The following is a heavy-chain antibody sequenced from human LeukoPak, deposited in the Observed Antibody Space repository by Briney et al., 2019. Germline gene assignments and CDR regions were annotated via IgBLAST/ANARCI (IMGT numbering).Heavy chain of an antibody. J-gene: IGHJ3*02. Sequence: ASVKVSCKASGYTFTGYYMHWVRQAPGQGLEWMGWINPNSGGTNYAQKFQGRVTMTRDTSISTAYMELSRLRSDDTAVYYCARDQTPYYYDSSGFFDAFDIWGQGAMVTASS. CDR3: ARDQTPYYYDSSGFFDAFDI. V-gene: IGHV1-2*02. CDR2: INPNSGGT. D-gene: IGHD3-22*01. CDR1: GYTFTGYY.